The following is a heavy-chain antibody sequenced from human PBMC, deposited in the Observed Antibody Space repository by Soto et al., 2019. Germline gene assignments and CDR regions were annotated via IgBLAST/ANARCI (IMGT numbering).Heavy chain of an antibody. Sequence: QVQLVQSGAEVKKPGASVKVSCKASGYTFTSYDINWVRQATGQGPEWMGWMNPNSGNTGYARKFQGRITMTRNTSIRTAYMELSSLRSEDSAVYYCATYCSGGSCYVYWGQGTPVTVSS. CDR1: GYTFTSYD. CDR3: ATYCSGGSCYVY. J-gene: IGHJ4*02. CDR2: MNPNSGNT. V-gene: IGHV1-8*01. D-gene: IGHD2-15*01.